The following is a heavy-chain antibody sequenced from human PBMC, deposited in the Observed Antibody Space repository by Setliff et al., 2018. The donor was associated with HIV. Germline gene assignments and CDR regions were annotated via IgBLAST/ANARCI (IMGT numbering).Heavy chain of an antibody. CDR1: GGSISSGGYY. Sequence: SETLSLTCTVSGGSISSGGYYWSWIRQHPGKGLEWIGYIYHSGTTYYNPSLKSRVTISVDMSNNQFSLKVTSVTAADTAVYYCMRGRSITIFGVAYFDFWGQGTQVTVSS. V-gene: IGHV4-31*03. J-gene: IGHJ4*02. CDR3: MRGRSITIFGVAYFDF. CDR2: IYHSGTT. D-gene: IGHD3-3*01.